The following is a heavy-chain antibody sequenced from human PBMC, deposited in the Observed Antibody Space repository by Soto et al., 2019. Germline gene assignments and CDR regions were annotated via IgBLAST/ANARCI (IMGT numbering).Heavy chain of an antibody. J-gene: IGHJ4*02. CDR1: GYAFTTYG. Sequence: QVHLVQSGAEVKKPGASVKVSCKGSGYAFTTYGITWVRQAPGQGLEWMGWISAHNGNTNYAQKLQGRATVTRDTSTSTAYRELRSLRSDDTAVYYCARGRDGDYWGQGALVTVSS. CDR2: ISAHNGNT. V-gene: IGHV1-18*01. CDR3: ARGRDGDY. D-gene: IGHD6-6*01.